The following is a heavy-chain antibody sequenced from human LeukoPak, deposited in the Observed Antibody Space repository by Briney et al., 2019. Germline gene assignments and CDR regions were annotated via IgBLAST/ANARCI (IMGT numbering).Heavy chain of an antibody. D-gene: IGHD3-22*01. CDR2: ITSGGAST. J-gene: IGHJ4*02. CDR1: GFSISDYY. V-gene: IGHV3-11*01. CDR3: TRQRRRTYYAFDS. Sequence: NPGGSLRLSCDASGFSISDYYMSWIRQSPGKGLEWISYITSGGASTNYADSVKGRFTISRDKAKNSVALQLNSLRAEDTAVYYCTRQRRRTYYAFDSWGQGTLVTVSS.